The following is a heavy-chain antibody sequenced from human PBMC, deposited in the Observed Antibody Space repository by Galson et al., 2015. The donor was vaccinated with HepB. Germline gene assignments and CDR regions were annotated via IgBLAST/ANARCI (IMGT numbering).Heavy chain of an antibody. V-gene: IGHV3-48*02. J-gene: IGHJ2*01. D-gene: IGHD3-3*01. Sequence: SLRLSCAASGFTFSSYSMNWVRQAPGKGLEWVSYISSSSSTIYYADSVKGRFTTSRDNAKNSLYLQMNSLRDEDTAVYYCARSVGLLAWLLYDWYFDLWGRGTLVTVSS. CDR2: ISSSSSTI. CDR3: ARSVGLLAWLLYDWYFDL. CDR1: GFTFSSYS.